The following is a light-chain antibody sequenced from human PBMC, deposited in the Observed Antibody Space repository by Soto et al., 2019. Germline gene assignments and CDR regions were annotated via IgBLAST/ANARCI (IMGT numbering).Light chain of an antibody. Sequence: QSALTQPASVSGSPGQSITISCTGTSSDVGAYNFVSWHQQHPGKAPKLMIYNVYDRPSGISYRLSGSKSGNTASLTISGLQGEDEADSYCSAYTVSRTYIFGTGTKVTVL. J-gene: IGLJ1*01. CDR1: SSDVGAYNF. CDR2: NVY. V-gene: IGLV2-14*03. CDR3: SAYTVSRTYI.